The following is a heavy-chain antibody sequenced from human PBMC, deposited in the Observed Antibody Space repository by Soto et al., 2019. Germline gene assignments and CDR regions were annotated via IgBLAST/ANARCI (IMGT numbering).Heavy chain of an antibody. CDR3: AKRLLRVWFGELLLISPASVAFDY. Sequence: GGSLRLSCAASGFTFSSYAMSWVRQAPGKGLEWISSISASGSNSYHADSVKGRFTISRDNSINTLYLQMNSLRVEDTAVYYCAKRLLRVWFGELLLISPASVAFDYWGQGVLVTVSS. V-gene: IGHV3-23*01. CDR2: ISASGSNS. D-gene: IGHD3-10*01. J-gene: IGHJ4*02. CDR1: GFTFSSYA.